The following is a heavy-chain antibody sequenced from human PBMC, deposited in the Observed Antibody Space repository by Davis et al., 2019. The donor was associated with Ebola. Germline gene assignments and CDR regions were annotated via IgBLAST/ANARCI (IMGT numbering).Heavy chain of an antibody. D-gene: IGHD3-3*01. CDR3: ARGVYFWGRKMDV. CDR1: GGSFSGYY. V-gene: IGHV4-34*01. Sequence: MPSETLSLTCAVYGGSFSGYYWSWIRQPPGKGLEWIGEINHSGSTNYNPSLKSRVTISVDTSKNQFSLKLSSVTAADTAVYYCARGVYFWGRKMDVWGQGTTVTVSS. J-gene: IGHJ6*02. CDR2: INHSGST.